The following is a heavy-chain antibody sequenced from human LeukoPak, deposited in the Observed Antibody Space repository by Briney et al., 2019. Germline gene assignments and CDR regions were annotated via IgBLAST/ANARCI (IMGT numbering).Heavy chain of an antibody. CDR1: GFTFSSYV. CDR2: ISGSGGRT. J-gene: IGHJ5*02. D-gene: IGHD2/OR15-2a*01. Sequence: GGTLRLSCAASGFTFSSYVMSWVRQAPGKGLEWVSGISGSGGRTYYADSVKGRFTISRDNSKNTLYLQMNSLRAEDTALYYCAKVTFEGVDPWGQGTLVTVSS. V-gene: IGHV3-23*01. CDR3: AKVTFEGVDP.